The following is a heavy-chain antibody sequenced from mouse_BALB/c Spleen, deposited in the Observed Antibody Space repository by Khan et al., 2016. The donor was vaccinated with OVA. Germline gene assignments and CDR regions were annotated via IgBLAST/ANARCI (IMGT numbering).Heavy chain of an antibody. CDR2: IDPSNSET. D-gene: IGHD1-1*01. V-gene: IGHV1-74*01. J-gene: IGHJ4*01. Sequence: QVQLQQPGPEVVRPGASVKMSCKASGYTFTSNWMHWVKQRPGQGLEWIGMIDPSNSETMLNHKFKDKATLNVDKSSNTAYMQLSSLTSEDSAVCYCARSFLRTTVWGMDYWGRGASGTVSS. CDR3: ARSFLRTTVWGMDY. CDR1: GYTFTSNW.